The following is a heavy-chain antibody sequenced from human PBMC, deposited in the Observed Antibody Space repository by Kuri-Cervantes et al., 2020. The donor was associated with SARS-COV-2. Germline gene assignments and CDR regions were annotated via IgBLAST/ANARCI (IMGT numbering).Heavy chain of an antibody. CDR1: GGSISSYY. V-gene: IGHV4-59*01. J-gene: IGHJ5*02. D-gene: IGHD3-16*02. CDR3: ARESRVSSFDP. CDR2: IYYSGST. Sequence: SETLSLTCTVSGGSISSYYWSWIRQPPGKGLEWIGYIYYSGSTKYNPSLKSRVTISVDTSKNQFSLKLSSVTAADTAVYYCARESRVSSFDPWGQGTLVTVSS.